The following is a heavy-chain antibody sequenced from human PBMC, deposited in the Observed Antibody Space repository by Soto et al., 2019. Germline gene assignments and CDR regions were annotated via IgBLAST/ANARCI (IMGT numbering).Heavy chain of an antibody. V-gene: IGHV3-64*01. J-gene: IGHJ6*02. D-gene: IGHD6-19*01. Sequence: EVQLVESGGGLVQPGGSLRLSYAAYGFTFNSYAMHWVRQAPGKGLEYVSAISSNGGGTYYANSVKGRFTISRDNSKNTLYLQMGSLRAEDMAVYYCARNLYSSYGMDVWGQGTTVTVSS. CDR1: GFTFNSYA. CDR3: ARNLYSSYGMDV. CDR2: ISSNGGGT.